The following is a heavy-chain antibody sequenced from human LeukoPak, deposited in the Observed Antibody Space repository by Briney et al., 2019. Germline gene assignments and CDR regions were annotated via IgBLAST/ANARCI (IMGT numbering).Heavy chain of an antibody. CDR2: IKQDGSEK. Sequence: GGSLRLSCAASGFTFSSYWMSWVRQARGEGLGWGANIKQDGSEKYYVDSVKGRFTISRDNAKNSLYLQMNSLRAEDTAVYYCARDQLNIVVVPAAETYYYYYGMDVWGQGTTVTVSS. D-gene: IGHD2-2*01. V-gene: IGHV3-7*01. J-gene: IGHJ6*02. CDR3: ARDQLNIVVVPAAETYYYYYGMDV. CDR1: GFTFSSYW.